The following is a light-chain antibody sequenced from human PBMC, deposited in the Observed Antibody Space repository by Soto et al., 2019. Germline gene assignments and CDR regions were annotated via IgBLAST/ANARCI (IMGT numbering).Light chain of an antibody. CDR2: QDS. CDR3: QAWDSSTSAV. Sequence: SYELTQPPSVSVSPGQTARITCSGDKLGDKYACWYQQKPGQSPVLVIYQDSKRPSGIPERFSGSNSGNTATLTISGTQAMDEADYYCQAWDSSTSAVFGGGTQLTVL. CDR1: KLGDKY. V-gene: IGLV3-1*01. J-gene: IGLJ7*01.